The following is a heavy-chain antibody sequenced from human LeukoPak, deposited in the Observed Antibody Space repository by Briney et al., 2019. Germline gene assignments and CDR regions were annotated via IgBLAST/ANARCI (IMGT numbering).Heavy chain of an antibody. CDR2: IKQDGSEK. Sequence: GGSLRLSCAASGFTFSSRRMSWVRQAPGKGLEWVANIKQDGSEKYYVDSVKGRFTISRDNAKNSLYLQMNSLRAEDTAMYYCAKHSHDGSAPYYEVQLDYWGQGTLVTVSS. J-gene: IGHJ4*02. CDR3: AKHSHDGSAPYYEVQLDY. V-gene: IGHV3-7*03. CDR1: GFTFSSRR. D-gene: IGHD3-22*01.